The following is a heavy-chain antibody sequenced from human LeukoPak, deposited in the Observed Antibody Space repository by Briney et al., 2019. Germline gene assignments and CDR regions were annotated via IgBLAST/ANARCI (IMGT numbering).Heavy chain of an antibody. D-gene: IGHD2-8*02. V-gene: IGHV3-48*03. CDR3: ARDLFSTGNWFDP. Sequence: GGSLRLSCAASGFTFSSYEMNWVRQAPGKGLEWVSYIGRSGSPIYYADSVKGRFTISRDNAKNSVYLQMNSLRAEDTGVYYCARDLFSTGNWFDPWGQGTLVTVSS. CDR1: GFTFSSYE. J-gene: IGHJ5*02. CDR2: IGRSGSPI.